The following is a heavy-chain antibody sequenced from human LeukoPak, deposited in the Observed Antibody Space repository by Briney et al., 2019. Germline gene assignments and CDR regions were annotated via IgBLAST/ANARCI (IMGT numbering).Heavy chain of an antibody. CDR1: GFTFDDYA. J-gene: IGHJ4*02. D-gene: IGHD6-19*01. Sequence: GGSLRLSCAASGFTFDDYAMHWVRQAPGKGLEWVSGISRSGRSTYYADSMRGRFTISRDNSKNTLYLQMNSLRAEDTAVYYCAKGWGALAGTFFFDYWGQGTLVTVSS. V-gene: IGHV3-23*01. CDR3: AKGWGALAGTFFFDY. CDR2: ISRSGRST.